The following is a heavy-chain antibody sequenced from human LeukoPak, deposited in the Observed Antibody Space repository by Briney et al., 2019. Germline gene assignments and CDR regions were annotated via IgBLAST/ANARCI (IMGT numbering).Heavy chain of an antibody. Sequence: GRSLRLSCAASGFTFSSYGMHWVRQAPGTGLEWVALISYDGSNKYYADSVKGRFTISRDNSKNTLYLQMSSLRPEDTAVYSCARGGLTYKDYWGQGTLVTVSS. CDR1: GFTFSSYG. D-gene: IGHD3-16*01. V-gene: IGHV3-30*03. CDR2: ISYDGSNK. CDR3: ARGGLTYKDY. J-gene: IGHJ4*02.